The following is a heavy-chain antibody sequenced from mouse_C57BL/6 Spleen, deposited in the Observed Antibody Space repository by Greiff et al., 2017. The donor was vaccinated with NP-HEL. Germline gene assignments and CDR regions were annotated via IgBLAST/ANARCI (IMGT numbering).Heavy chain of an antibody. CDR1: GYTFTDYY. CDR2: INPNNGGT. D-gene: IGHD4-1*02. V-gene: IGHV1-26*01. J-gene: IGHJ4*01. Sequence: EVQLQQSGPELVKPGASVKISCKASGYTFTDYYMNWVKQSHGKSLEWIGDINPNNGGTSYNQKFKGKATLTVDTSSSTAYMELRSLTSEDSAVYYCARRVNWDRYYYAMDYWGQGTSVTVSS. CDR3: ARRVNWDRYYYAMDY.